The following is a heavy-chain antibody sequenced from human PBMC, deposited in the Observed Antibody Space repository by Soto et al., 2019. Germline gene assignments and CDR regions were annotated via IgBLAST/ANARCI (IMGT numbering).Heavy chain of an antibody. V-gene: IGHV4-34*01. Sequence: PSETLSLTCAVYGGSFSGYYWSWIRQPPGKGLEWIGEINHSGSTNYNPSLKSRVTISVDTSKNQFSLKLSSVTAADTAVYYCARAGDSSGYYGDYWGQGTLVTVSS. J-gene: IGHJ4*02. D-gene: IGHD3-22*01. CDR3: ARAGDSSGYYGDY. CDR2: INHSGST. CDR1: GGSFSGYY.